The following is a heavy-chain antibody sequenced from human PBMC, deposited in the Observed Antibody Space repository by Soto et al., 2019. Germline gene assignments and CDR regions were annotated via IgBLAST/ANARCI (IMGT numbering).Heavy chain of an antibody. D-gene: IGHD2-2*02. J-gene: IGHJ6*02. Sequence: PGESLKISCKGSGNSFTTYWIAWVRQTPGKGLEWMGIIYPADSEVRYSASFQGLVTISADKSISTSYLQWRSLRASDTAMYYCARLRCGSTSCYTRFHHFYGLDVWGQGTTVTVSS. CDR2: IYPADSEV. CDR1: GNSFTTYW. CDR3: ARLRCGSTSCYTRFHHFYGLDV. V-gene: IGHV5-51*01.